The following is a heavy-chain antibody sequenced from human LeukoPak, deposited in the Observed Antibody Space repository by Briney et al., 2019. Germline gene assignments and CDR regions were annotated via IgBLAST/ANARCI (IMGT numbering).Heavy chain of an antibody. V-gene: IGHV4-59*01. D-gene: IGHD6-19*01. Sequence: SETLSLTCSVSGGSISSYYWSWIRQPPGKGLEWIGSICNSGSTNYNPSLKSRLTISVDTSKNQFSLRLTSVTAADTATYHCARYSSGWIDYWGQGTLVTVSS. J-gene: IGHJ4*02. CDR2: ICNSGST. CDR3: ARYSSGWIDY. CDR1: GGSISSYY.